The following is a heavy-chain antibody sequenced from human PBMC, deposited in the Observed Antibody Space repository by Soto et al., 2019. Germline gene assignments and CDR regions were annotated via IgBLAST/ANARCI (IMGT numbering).Heavy chain of an antibody. D-gene: IGHD2-15*01. V-gene: IGHV1-69*13. Sequence: GASVKVSCKASGGTFSSYAISWVRQAPGQGLEWMGGIIPIFGTANYAQKFQGRVTITADESTSTAYMELSSLRSEDTAVYYCARVRSGYCSGGSCHNCFDPWGQGTLVTVSS. CDR3: ARVRSGYCSGGSCHNCFDP. CDR2: IIPIFGTA. CDR1: GGTFSSYA. J-gene: IGHJ5*02.